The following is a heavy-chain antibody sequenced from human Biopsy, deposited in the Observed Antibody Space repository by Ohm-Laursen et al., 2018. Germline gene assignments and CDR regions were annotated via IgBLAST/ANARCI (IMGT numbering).Heavy chain of an antibody. V-gene: IGHV4-61*01. Sequence: PSETLSLTCTVSGDSVSSGSFYWTWIRQPPGQGLEYIGYIYDRGSTANYNPSLESRVTMSVDMPKNQFSLKLSSVTAADTAIYYCARGRRTSGWPYFDNWGQGALVIVSP. CDR1: GDSVSSGSFY. CDR3: ARGRRTSGWPYFDN. D-gene: IGHD6-19*01. J-gene: IGHJ4*02. CDR2: IYDRGSTA.